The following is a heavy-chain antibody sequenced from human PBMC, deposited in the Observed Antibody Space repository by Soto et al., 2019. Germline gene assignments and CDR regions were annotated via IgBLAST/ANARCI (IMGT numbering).Heavy chain of an antibody. J-gene: IGHJ4*02. CDR2: VYYGGT. CDR3: VSYRGAFYFDH. CDR1: GGSVSSND. V-gene: IGHV4-59*02. Sequence: PSETLSLTCTVSGGSVSSNDWSWIRQSPGKGLEWIGFVYYGGTNYNPSFESRVTMSVDTPKNQFSLELNSVTAADTAVYYCVSYRGAFYFDHWGQGALVTVS. D-gene: IGHD4-4*01.